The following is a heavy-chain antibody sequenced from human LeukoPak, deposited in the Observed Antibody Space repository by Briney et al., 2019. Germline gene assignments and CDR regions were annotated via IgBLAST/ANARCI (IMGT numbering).Heavy chain of an antibody. V-gene: IGHV3-21*01. Sequence: GGSLRLSCAASGFTFSSYSMNWVRQAPGKGLEWVSSISSSSSYIYYADSVKGRFTISRDNAKNSLYLQMNSLRAEDTALYYCARGGLARGTINSLIAFDIWGQGIMVTVSS. CDR2: ISSSSSYI. CDR1: GFTFSSYS. D-gene: IGHD3-10*01. J-gene: IGHJ3*02. CDR3: ARGGLARGTINSLIAFDI.